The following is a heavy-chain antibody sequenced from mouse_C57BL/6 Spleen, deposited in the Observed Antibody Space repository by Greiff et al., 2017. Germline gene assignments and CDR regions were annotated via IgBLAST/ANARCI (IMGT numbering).Heavy chain of an antibody. CDR3: TRQNGGGWGYFDD. CDR1: GYKFTDYY. CDR2: INPNNGGT. Sequence: VQLQQSGPELVKPGASVKMSCKASGYKFTDYYMHWVKQSHGQSLEWIGYINPNNGGTSYDQKFQGKAPLTVNKSSSTAYMELRSLTSEDAAGYYCTRQNGGGWGYFDDWGQGTTVTVAA. D-gene: IGHD2-3*01. V-gene: IGHV1-22*01. J-gene: IGHJ2*01.